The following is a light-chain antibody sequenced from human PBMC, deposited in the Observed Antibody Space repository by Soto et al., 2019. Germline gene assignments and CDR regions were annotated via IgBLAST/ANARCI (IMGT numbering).Light chain of an antibody. CDR1: SSDVGGYNY. Sequence: QSALTQPASVSGSPGQSITISCTGTSSDVGGYNYVSWYQQHPGKVPKLMIYEVSNRPPGVSNRFSGSKSGNTASLTISGLQAEDEADYYCCSYTSSTTPLFGGGTKLTVL. V-gene: IGLV2-14*01. CDR3: CSYTSSTTPL. CDR2: EVS. J-gene: IGLJ2*01.